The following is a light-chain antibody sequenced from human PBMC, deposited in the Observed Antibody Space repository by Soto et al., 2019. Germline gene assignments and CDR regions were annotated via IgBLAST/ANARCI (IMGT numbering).Light chain of an antibody. J-gene: IGKJ4*01. CDR2: KAS. CDR1: QSFNSG. CDR3: KQYHTYPPA. Sequence: DIQMTQSPSTLSASVGDSVTITYRPSQSFNSGVAWYQHKPGKATTLLLYKASSLESGDPSRFSGSESGTEFTLTISSLQPDDFATYFCKQYHTYPPAFGGGTKVWIK. V-gene: IGKV1-5*03.